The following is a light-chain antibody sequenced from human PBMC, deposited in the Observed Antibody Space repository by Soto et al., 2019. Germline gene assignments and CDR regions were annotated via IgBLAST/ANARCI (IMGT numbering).Light chain of an antibody. CDR3: SSYPSTNTVI. V-gene: IGLV2-14*03. J-gene: IGLJ2*01. CDR2: DVS. CDR1: SGDVADYNY. Sequence: QSALTQPAAVSGSPGQSITISCSGTSGDVADYNYVSWYQQHPGKVPKLIIYDVSYRPSGVSDRFSASKSGSTASLTISGLQAEDEADYYCSSYPSTNTVIFGGGTKLTVL.